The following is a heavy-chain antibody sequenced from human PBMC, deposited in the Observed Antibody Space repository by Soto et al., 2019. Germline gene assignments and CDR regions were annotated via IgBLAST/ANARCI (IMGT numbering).Heavy chain of an antibody. J-gene: IGHJ6*01. CDR1: GGTFRTSA. CDR2: IMPVFPTP. D-gene: IGHD3-3*02. CDR3: ARDKDRQQLGGNYYYIMDV. Sequence: QVQLVQSGAEVKKPGSSVKVSCKTSGGTFRTSAISWVRQAPGQGLEWRGGIMPVFPTPAYAQKFQGRVTITADEPTSTAYMELSSLRSEDTAVYYCARDKDRQQLGGNYYYIMDVWGQGTTVTVSS. V-gene: IGHV1-69*12.